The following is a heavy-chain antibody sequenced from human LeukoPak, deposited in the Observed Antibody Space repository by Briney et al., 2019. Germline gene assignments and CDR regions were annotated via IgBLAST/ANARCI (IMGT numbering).Heavy chain of an antibody. D-gene: IGHD3-22*01. CDR2: ISSTGGTT. CDR3: ARYYYDSSGYYYFDY. Sequence: PGGSLRLSCAASGFTFSSYGMSWVRQAPGKGQEWVSAISSTGGTTYYADSVKGRFTISRDNSKNTLYLQMNSLRTEDTAVYSCARYYYDSSGYYYFDYWGQGTLVTVSS. V-gene: IGHV3-23*01. CDR1: GFTFSSYG. J-gene: IGHJ4*02.